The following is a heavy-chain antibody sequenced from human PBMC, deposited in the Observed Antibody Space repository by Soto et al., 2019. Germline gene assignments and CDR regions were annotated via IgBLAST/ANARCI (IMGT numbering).Heavy chain of an antibody. V-gene: IGHV3-13*01. Sequence: GGSLRLSWAASGFSFSTYDMHWVRQAPGKGLEWVSLIGTAGNTHYPDSVKGRFIISRDNAKSSLYLQMNSLRAGDTAVYYCARDPSGWGLDSWGQGTPVTVSS. CDR2: IGTAGNT. J-gene: IGHJ5*01. D-gene: IGHD6-19*01. CDR1: GFSFSTYD. CDR3: ARDPSGWGLDS.